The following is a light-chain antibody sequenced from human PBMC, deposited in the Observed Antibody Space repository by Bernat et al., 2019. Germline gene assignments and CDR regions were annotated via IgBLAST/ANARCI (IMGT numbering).Light chain of an antibody. CDR2: RAS. CDR1: QTISSW. V-gene: IGKV1-5*03. Sequence: DIQMTQSPSTLSASVGDRVTITCRASQTISSWLAWYQQKPGKAPKLLIYRASTLESAVPSRFSGSGSGTEFTLTISSLQPDDFATYYCQQYNTYSGTFGQGTKLEIK. J-gene: IGKJ2*01. CDR3: QQYNTYSGT.